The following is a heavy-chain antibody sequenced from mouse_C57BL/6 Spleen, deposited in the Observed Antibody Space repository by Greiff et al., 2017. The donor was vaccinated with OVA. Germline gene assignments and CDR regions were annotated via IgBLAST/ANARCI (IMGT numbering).Heavy chain of an antibody. D-gene: IGHD1-1*01. CDR3: ARSPGRITTVVARDFDV. V-gene: IGHV8-8*01. J-gene: IGHJ1*03. CDR1: GFSLSTFGMG. CDR2: IWWDDDK. Sequence: QVTLKESGPGILQPSQTLSLTCSFSGFSLSTFGMGVGWIRQPSGKGLEWLAHIWWDDDKYYNPALKSRLTISKDTSKHQVFLKIANVDTADTATYYCARSPGRITTVVARDFDVWGTGTTVTVSS.